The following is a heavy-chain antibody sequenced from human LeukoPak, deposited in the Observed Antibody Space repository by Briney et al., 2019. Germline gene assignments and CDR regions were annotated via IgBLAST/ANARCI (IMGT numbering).Heavy chain of an antibody. D-gene: IGHD3-22*01. J-gene: IGHJ4*02. Sequence: SETLSLTCAVYGGSFSDYFWNWIRQTPGKGLEWIWEINHGGGTNYNPSLKSRVTISVDTSKNQFSLKLSSVTAADTAVYYCARDSRDSSGYYYSYYFDYWGQGTLVTVSS. CDR2: INHGGGT. CDR3: ARDSRDSSGYYYSYYFDY. V-gene: IGHV4-34*01. CDR1: GGSFSDYF.